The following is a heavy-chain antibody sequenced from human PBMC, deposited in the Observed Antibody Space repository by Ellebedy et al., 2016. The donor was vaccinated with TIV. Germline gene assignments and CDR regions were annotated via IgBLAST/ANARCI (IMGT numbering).Heavy chain of an antibody. D-gene: IGHD5-12*01. CDR1: GYSISSGYY. Sequence: MPGGSLRLSCTVSGYSISSGYYWGWIRQPPGKGLEWIGSIYHSGSTYYNPSLKSRVTISVDTSNNQFSLSLSSVTAADTAMFYCARTYSGNDYSDYWGQGTLVTVSS. CDR2: IYHSGST. J-gene: IGHJ4*02. CDR3: ARTYSGNDYSDY. V-gene: IGHV4-38-2*02.